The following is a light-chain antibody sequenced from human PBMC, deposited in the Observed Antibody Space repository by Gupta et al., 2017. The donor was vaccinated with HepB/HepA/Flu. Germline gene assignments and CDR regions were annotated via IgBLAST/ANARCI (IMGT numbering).Light chain of an antibody. CDR1: KLGNEY. CDR3: QSWDSNTGV. CDR2: KDN. Sequence: SYDLTQPPSVSVSPGQRARITCSGDKLGNEYTSWYQQRPGQSPMVVVYKDNKRPAGTPARFSGSTSANTATLTMGGTEAVDDDFYYSQSWDSNTGVFGGGTKLTVL. J-gene: IGLJ2*01. V-gene: IGLV3-1*01.